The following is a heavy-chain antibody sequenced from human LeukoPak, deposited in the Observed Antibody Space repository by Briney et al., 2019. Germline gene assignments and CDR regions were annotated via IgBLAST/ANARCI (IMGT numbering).Heavy chain of an antibody. CDR1: GGTFSSYA. D-gene: IGHD3-10*01. CDR3: ARYPLTMVRGATRLTYY. CDR2: IIPIFGTA. J-gene: IGHJ4*02. V-gene: IGHV1-69*05. Sequence: GGSLRLSCAASGGTFSSYAISWMRQAPGQGLEWMGGIIPIFGTANYTQKFQGRVTITTDESTSTAYMELSSLRSEDTAVYYCARYPLTMVRGATRLTYYWGQGTLVTVSS.